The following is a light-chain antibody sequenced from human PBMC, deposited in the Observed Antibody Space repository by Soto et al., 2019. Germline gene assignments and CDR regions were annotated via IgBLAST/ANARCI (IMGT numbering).Light chain of an antibody. J-gene: IGKJ4*01. CDR2: GAS. V-gene: IGKV3-20*01. CDR1: QSVSSSY. CDR3: QQYSA. Sequence: EIVLTQSPGTLSLSPGERATLSCRASQSVSSSYLAWYQQKPGQAPRLLIYGASSRATGIPDRFSGSGSGTDFTLTISRLEPEDCAVYYCQQYSAFGGGTKVEIK.